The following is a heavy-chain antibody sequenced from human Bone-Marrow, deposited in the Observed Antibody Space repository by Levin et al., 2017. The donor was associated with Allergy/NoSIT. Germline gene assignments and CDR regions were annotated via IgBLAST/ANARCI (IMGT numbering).Heavy chain of an antibody. D-gene: IGHD6-19*01. V-gene: IGHV4-34*01. CDR1: GGSFGGYY. CDR2: INQYGST. Sequence: SETLSLTCAAYGGSFGGYYWSWIRQSPAKGLEWIGEINQYGSTNYNPSLKGRVTISLDKSKGQFSLTLAPVTAADRAIYYCARGYSGRVAFDVWGQGTTVTVSS. J-gene: IGHJ3*01. CDR3: ARGYSGRVAFDV.